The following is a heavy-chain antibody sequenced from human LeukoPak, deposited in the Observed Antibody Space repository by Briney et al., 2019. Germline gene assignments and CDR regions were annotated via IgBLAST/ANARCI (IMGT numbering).Heavy chain of an antibody. V-gene: IGHV1-69*06. CDR2: IIPIFGTA. J-gene: IGHJ6*03. CDR1: GGTFSSYA. D-gene: IGHD3-10*02. CDR3: ASVRGSAYYYYMDV. Sequence: GASVKVSCKASGGTFSSYAISWVRQAPGQGLEWMGGIIPIFGTANYAQKFQGRVTITADKSTSTAYMELSSLRSEDTAVYYCASVRGSAYYYYMDVWGKGTTVTVSS.